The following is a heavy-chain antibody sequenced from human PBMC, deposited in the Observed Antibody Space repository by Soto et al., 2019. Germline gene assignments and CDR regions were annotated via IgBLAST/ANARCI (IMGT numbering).Heavy chain of an antibody. V-gene: IGHV5-51*01. CDR3: ARQMEVAIPADKVNSGSALGSGP. D-gene: IGHD2-21*01. J-gene: IGHJ5*02. CDR2: IYPGDSDT. CDR1: GYSFTSYW. Sequence: GESLKISRKGSGYSFTSYWIGWVRQMPGKGLEWVGIIYPGDSDTRYSPSFQGQVTISADKSISTAYLQWRSLRASDTAMYYCARQMEVAIPADKVNSGSALGSGPRGQGTLVT.